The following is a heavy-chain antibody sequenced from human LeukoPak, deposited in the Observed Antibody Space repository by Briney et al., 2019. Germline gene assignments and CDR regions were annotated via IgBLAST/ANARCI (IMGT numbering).Heavy chain of an antibody. CDR3: ARDGLRGNNWFDP. CDR1: GFTFGSYG. V-gene: IGHV3-33*01. J-gene: IGHJ5*02. Sequence: RPGGSLRLSCAASGFTFGSYGMHWVRQAPGKGLEWVAVIWYDGSNKYYADSVKGRFTISRDNSKNTLDLQMNSLRAADTAVYYCARDGLRGNNWFDPWGQGTLVTVSS. CDR2: IWYDGSNK.